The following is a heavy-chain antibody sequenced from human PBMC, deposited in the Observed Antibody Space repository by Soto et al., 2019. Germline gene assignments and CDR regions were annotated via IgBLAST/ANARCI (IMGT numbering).Heavy chain of an antibody. CDR1: GGSFSGYY. CDR2: INHSGNT. Sequence: SETLSLTCAVYGGSFSGYYWGWIRQPPGKGLEWIGEINHSGNTNYNPSLKSRVTISVDTSKNQSSLKLSSVTAADTAVYYCARTYYGDVDAFDIWGQGTMVTVSS. CDR3: ARTYYGDVDAFDI. D-gene: IGHD3-3*01. V-gene: IGHV4-34*01. J-gene: IGHJ3*02.